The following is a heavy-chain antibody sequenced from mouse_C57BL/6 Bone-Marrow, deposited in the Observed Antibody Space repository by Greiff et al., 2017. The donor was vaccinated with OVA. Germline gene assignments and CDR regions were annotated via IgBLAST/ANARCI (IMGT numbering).Heavy chain of an antibody. CDR2: IYPGGGYT. Sequence: VKVVESGAELVRPGTSVKMSCKASGYTFTNYWIGWAKQRPGHGLEWIGDIYPGGGYTNYNEKFKGKATLTADKSSSTAYMQFSSLTSEDSAIYYCAREDIGGFDYWGQGTTLTVSS. CDR1: GYTFTNYW. CDR3: AREDIGGFDY. J-gene: IGHJ2*01. V-gene: IGHV1-63*01. D-gene: IGHD2-14*01.